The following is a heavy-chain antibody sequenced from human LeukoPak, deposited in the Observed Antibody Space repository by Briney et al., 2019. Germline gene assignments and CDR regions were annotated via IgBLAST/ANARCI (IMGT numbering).Heavy chain of an antibody. CDR3: AKSNGYGLVDI. D-gene: IGHD3-10*01. V-gene: IGHV4-38-2*02. CDR1: GYSISNDHY. Sequence: SETLSLTCIVSGYSISNDHYWGWIRQPPGKGLEWIGSTYHSGSTYYNPSLKSRVTISVDTSKNQFSLKLNSVTAADTAVYYCAKSNGYGLVDIWGQGTMVTVPS. J-gene: IGHJ3*02. CDR2: TYHSGST.